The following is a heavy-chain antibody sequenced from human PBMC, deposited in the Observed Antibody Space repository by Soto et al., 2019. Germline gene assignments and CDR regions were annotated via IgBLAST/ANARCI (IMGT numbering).Heavy chain of an antibody. Sequence: PGGSLRLSCAASGFTFSSYGMHWVRQAPGKGLEWVAVISYDGSNKYYADSVKGRFTISRDNSKNTLYLQMNSLRAEDTAVYYCAKGSPIGFLDYWGQGTLVTVSS. V-gene: IGHV3-30*18. CDR1: GFTFSSYG. CDR3: AKGSPIGFLDY. D-gene: IGHD1-26*01. CDR2: ISYDGSNK. J-gene: IGHJ4*02.